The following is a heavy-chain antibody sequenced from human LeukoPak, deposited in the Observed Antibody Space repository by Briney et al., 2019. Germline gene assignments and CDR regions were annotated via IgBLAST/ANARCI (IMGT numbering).Heavy chain of an antibody. CDR3: ARDAGWGRLDS. V-gene: IGHV3-74*01. D-gene: IGHD3-16*01. CDR1: GFTFSSYW. Sequence: GGSLRLSCAVSGFTFSSYWMHWVRQAPGKGLVWVSRIASDETNKIYADSVKGRFTISRDNAKNTLYLQMNSLRVEDTGIYYCARDAGWGRLDSWGQGALVTVSS. J-gene: IGHJ4*02. CDR2: IASDETNK.